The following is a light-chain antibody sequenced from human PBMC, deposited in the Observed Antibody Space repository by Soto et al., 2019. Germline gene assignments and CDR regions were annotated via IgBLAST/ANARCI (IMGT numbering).Light chain of an antibody. V-gene: IGKV1-39*01. CDR1: ETISTF. CDR2: AAS. CDR3: QQSYSLSPIT. Sequence: DIQMTQSPSSLSASVGDRVTLTCRASETISTFLNWYQHKPGRAPKLLIDAASRLQSGVPSRFSGSGSGTDFTLTINGLQPEDFASYYCQQSYSLSPITFGQGTRLEIK. J-gene: IGKJ5*01.